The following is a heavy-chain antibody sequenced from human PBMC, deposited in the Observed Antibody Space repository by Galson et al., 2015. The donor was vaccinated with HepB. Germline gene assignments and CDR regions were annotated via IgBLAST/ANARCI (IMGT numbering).Heavy chain of an antibody. J-gene: IGHJ4*02. V-gene: IGHV3-48*02. D-gene: IGHD3-9*01. CDR2: ISSSSSTI. CDR3: ARDLLYDILTGHYYYFDY. CDR1: GFTFSSYS. Sequence: SLRLSCAASGFTFSSYSMNWVRQAPGKGLEWVSYISSSSSTIYYADSVKGRFTISRDNAKNSLYLQMNSLRDEDTAVYYCARDLLYDILTGHYYYFDYWGQGTLVTVSS.